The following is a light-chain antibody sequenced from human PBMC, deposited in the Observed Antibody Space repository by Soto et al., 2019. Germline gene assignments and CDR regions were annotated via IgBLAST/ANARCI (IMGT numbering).Light chain of an antibody. CDR2: GAS. Sequence: EIVMTQSPATLSVSPGERATLSCRASQSVSINLAWYQQKPGQAPRLLIYGASTRAIGIPARFSGSGSGTEFTLTISSLQSEDFAVYYCQHYNNWPPWTFGQGTNVEIK. V-gene: IGKV3-15*01. CDR3: QHYNNWPPWT. CDR1: QSVSIN. J-gene: IGKJ1*01.